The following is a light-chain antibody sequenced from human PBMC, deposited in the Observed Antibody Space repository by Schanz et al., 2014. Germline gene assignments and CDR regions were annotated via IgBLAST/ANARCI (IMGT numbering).Light chain of an antibody. CDR1: QSVGGIY. J-gene: IGKJ4*01. CDR2: NAS. V-gene: IGKV3-20*01. Sequence: EIVLTQSPATLSLSPGDTATLSCRASQSVGGIYLAWYQQKPGQAPRLLIYNASRRATGIPDRFSGSGSGTDFILTISRLEPEDFAVYYCQQFGGSPLTFGAGTKVDIK. CDR3: QQFGGSPLT.